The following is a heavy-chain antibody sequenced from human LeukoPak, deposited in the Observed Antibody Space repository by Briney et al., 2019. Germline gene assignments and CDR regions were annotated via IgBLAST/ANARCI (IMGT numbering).Heavy chain of an antibody. Sequence: APVKVSCKASGYTFTSYGISWVRQAPGQGLEWMGWISAYNGNTNYAQKLQGRVTMTTDTSTSTAYMELRSLRSEDTAVYYCARDNSVRDEAWWFNPWGQGTLVTVSS. J-gene: IGHJ5*02. V-gene: IGHV1-18*01. CDR3: ARDNSVRDEAWWFNP. CDR2: ISAYNGNT. D-gene: IGHD5-24*01. CDR1: GYTFTSYG.